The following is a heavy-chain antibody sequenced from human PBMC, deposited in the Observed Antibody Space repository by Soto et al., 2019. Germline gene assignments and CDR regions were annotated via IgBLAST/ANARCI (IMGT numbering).Heavy chain of an antibody. CDR1: GGSFSGYY. Sequence: PSETLSLTCAVYGGSFSGYYWSWIRQPPGKGLEWIGEINHSGSTNYNPSLKSRVTISVDTSKNQFSLKLSSVTAADTAVYYCARDTIFGYYYYGMDVWGQGTTVTAPS. D-gene: IGHD3-3*01. J-gene: IGHJ6*02. CDR3: ARDTIFGYYYYGMDV. CDR2: INHSGST. V-gene: IGHV4-34*01.